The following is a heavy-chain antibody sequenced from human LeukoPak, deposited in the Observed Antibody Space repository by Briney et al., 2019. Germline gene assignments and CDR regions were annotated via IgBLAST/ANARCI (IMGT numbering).Heavy chain of an antibody. D-gene: IGHD3/OR15-3a*01. J-gene: IGHJ4*02. Sequence: GGSRRPSCALSTFTFSSSWMRWVCHAPEEWLGWVADIKSDGSEKYYVDSVKGRLTISRDNSKNSLYLQMNSLRAEDTALYYCAKDIARGSDWRGGFDYWGQGTLVTVSS. V-gene: IGHV3-52*01. CDR2: IKSDGSEK. CDR1: TFTFSSSW. CDR3: AKDIARGSDWRGGFDY.